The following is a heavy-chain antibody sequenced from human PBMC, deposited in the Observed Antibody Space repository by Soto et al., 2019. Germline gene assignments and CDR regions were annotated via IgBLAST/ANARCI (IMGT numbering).Heavy chain of an antibody. V-gene: IGHV3-23*01. CDR1: GFTFSSYA. CDR3: ARGSKDSYPGSRIFDF. J-gene: IGHJ4*02. CDR2: ISGGVEST. D-gene: IGHD3-10*01. Sequence: EVQLLDSGGGLIQPGGSLRLSCVASGFTFSSYAMSWVRQAPGKGLEWVSIISGGVESTYYADPVKGRFTISRDNSKNTLYLQMNSLRAEDTAVYFCARGSKDSYPGSRIFDFWGRGTLVTVSS.